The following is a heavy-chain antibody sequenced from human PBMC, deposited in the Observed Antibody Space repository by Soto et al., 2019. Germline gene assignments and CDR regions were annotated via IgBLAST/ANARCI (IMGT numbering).Heavy chain of an antibody. CDR1: GFTFSSYG. CDR3: AQEPYISGWYVSWFDP. CDR2: ISYDGSNK. V-gene: IGHV3-30*18. Sequence: QVQLVESGGGVVQPGRSLRLSCAASGFTFSSYGMHWVRQAPGKGLEWVAVISYDGSNKYYADSVKGRFTISRDNSKNTLYLQINSLRAEDTAVYYCAQEPYISGWYVSWFDPCGQGPLVTVSS. D-gene: IGHD6-19*01. J-gene: IGHJ5*02.